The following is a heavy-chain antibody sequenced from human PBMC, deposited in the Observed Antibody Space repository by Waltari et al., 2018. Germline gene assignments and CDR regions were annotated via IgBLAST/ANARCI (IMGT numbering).Heavy chain of an antibody. J-gene: IGHJ4*02. D-gene: IGHD2-15*01. Sequence: QLQLQESGPGLVKPSGTLSLTCTVSGDSMSSTDWWSWVRQSPEKGLEWIGQIHRSGRTNYNPSLEGRVTISIDTSNNQCSLKVTSTTAADTAVYYCARDRGRGIYLDSWGQGTLVTVSP. V-gene: IGHV4-4*02. CDR3: ARDRGRGIYLDS. CDR2: IHRSGRT. CDR1: GDSMSSTDW.